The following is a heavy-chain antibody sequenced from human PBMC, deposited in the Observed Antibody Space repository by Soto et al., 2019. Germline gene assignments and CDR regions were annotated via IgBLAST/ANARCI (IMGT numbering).Heavy chain of an antibody. CDR3: ATPSGIAAAGTEDYYYYYGMDV. Sequence: QVQLVQSGAEVKKPGASVKVSCKASGYTFTSYGISWVRQAPGQGLEWMGWISAYNGNTNYAQKLQGRVTMTTDTSTSTAYMELRSLRSDDTAVYYCATPSGIAAAGTEDYYYYYGMDVWGRGTTVTVSS. CDR1: GYTFTSYG. V-gene: IGHV1-18*01. D-gene: IGHD6-13*01. CDR2: ISAYNGNT. J-gene: IGHJ6*02.